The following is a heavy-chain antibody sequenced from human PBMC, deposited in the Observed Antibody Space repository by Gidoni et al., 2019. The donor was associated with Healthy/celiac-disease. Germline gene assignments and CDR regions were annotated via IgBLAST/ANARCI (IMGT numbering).Heavy chain of an antibody. CDR1: GFTVSSNY. CDR3: ARIALTSMYYYDSSDY. V-gene: IGHV3-53*01. D-gene: IGHD3-22*01. Sequence: EVQLVESGGGLIQPGGSLRLSCAASGFTVSSNYMSWVRQAPGKGLEWVSVIYSGGSTYYADSVKGRFTISRDNSKNTLYLQMNSLRAEDTAVYYCARIALTSMYYYDSSDYWGQGTLVTVSS. J-gene: IGHJ4*02. CDR2: IYSGGST.